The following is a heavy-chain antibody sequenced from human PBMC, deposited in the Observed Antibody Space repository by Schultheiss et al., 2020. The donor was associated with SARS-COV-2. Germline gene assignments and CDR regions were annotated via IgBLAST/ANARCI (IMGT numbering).Heavy chain of an antibody. V-gene: IGHV4-4*07. CDR2: IYTSGST. CDR1: GGSISSYY. D-gene: IGHD6-19*01. CDR3: ACGYSSGWYYDDYYYGMDV. J-gene: IGHJ6*02. Sequence: SQTLSLTCTVSGGSISSYYWSWIRQPAGKGLEWIGRIYTSGSTNYNPSLKSRVTISVDTSKNQFSLKLSSVTAADTAVYYCACGYSSGWYYDDYYYGMDVWGQGSTVTVSS.